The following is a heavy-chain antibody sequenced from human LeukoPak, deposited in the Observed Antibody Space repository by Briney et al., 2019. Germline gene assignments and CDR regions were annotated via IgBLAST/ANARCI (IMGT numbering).Heavy chain of an antibody. V-gene: IGHV3-23*01. CDR1: GFTFSSYA. J-gene: IGHJ4*02. CDR2: ISSSGGTT. CDR3: AKAGIAVPATPEF. D-gene: IGHD6-19*01. Sequence: GGSLRLSCVASGFTFSSYAMNWVRQAPGKGLEWVSVISSSGGTTYYSDSVKGRFIISRDNSKNTLYLQMNSLRAEDTAVYYCAKAGIAVPATPEFCGQGTQVTVSS.